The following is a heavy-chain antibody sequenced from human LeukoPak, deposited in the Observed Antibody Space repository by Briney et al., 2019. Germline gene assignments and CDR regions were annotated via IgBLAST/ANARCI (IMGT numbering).Heavy chain of an antibody. J-gene: IGHJ4*02. CDR1: GFTFSSYS. V-gene: IGHV3-48*04. CDR2: ISSSSSTI. CDR3: ARDQLGYYYDSSGYLNFN. D-gene: IGHD3-22*01. Sequence: GGSLRLSCAASGFTFSSYSMNWVRQAPGKGLEWVSYISSSSSTIYYADSVKGRFTISRDNAKNSLYLQMNSLRAEDTAVYYCARDQLGYYYDSSGYLNFNWGQGTLVTVSS.